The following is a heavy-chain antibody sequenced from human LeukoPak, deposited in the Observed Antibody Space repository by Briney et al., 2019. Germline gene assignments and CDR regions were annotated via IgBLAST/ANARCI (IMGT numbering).Heavy chain of an antibody. CDR1: GFTFSSYA. Sequence: GGSLRLSCAASGFTFSSYAMSWVRQAPGKGLEWVSGISGSGGAKNYADSVKGRFTISRDNSKNTLYLQMNSLRAEDTAIYYCGGVRIQHWGQGTLVTVSS. CDR3: GGVRIQH. D-gene: IGHD1-26*01. V-gene: IGHV3-23*01. CDR2: ISGSGGAK. J-gene: IGHJ1*01.